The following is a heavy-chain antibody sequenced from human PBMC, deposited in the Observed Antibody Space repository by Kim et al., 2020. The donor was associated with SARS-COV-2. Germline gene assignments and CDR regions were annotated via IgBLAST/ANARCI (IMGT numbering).Heavy chain of an antibody. V-gene: IGHV4-4*06. J-gene: IGHJ4*02. CDR3: ARDLSGGVPSVWAFDY. D-gene: IGHD2-15*01. Sequence: LQSRVTMSVDTSKNPFSLKLSSVTAADTAMYYCARDLSGGVPSVWAFDYWGQGTLVTVSS.